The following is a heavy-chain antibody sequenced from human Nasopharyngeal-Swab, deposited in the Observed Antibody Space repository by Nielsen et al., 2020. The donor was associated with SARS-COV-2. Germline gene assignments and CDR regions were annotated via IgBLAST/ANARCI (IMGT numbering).Heavy chain of an antibody. V-gene: IGHV4-59*05. CDR3: TTVVRSLWFGELSIDAFDI. CDR2: IYYSGST. J-gene: IGHJ3*02. Sequence: ESLKISCAASGFTFSSYSMNWVRQAPGKGLEWIGSIYYSGSTYYNPSLKSRVTISVDTSKNQFSLKLSSVTAADTAVYYCTTVVRSLWFGELSIDAFDIWGQGTMVTVSS. CDR1: GFTFSSYS. D-gene: IGHD3-10*01.